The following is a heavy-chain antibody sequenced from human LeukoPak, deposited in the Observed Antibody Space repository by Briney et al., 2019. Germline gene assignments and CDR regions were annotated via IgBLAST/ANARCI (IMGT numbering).Heavy chain of an antibody. V-gene: IGHV3-7*01. J-gene: IGHJ6*02. CDR2: IKQDGSEK. CDR1: GFTFSSYW. CDR3: AREGYTMVRGVSYYYYGMDV. Sequence: GGSLRLSCAASGFTFSSYWMSWVRQAPGKGLEWVANIKQDGSEKYYVDSVKGRFTISRDNAKNSLYLQMNSLRAEDTAVYYCAREGYTMVRGVSYYYYGMDVWGQGTTVTVSS. D-gene: IGHD3-10*01.